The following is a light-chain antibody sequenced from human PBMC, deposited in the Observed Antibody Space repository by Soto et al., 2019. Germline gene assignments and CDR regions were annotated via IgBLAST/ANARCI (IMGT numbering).Light chain of an antibody. CDR2: GAS. CDR1: QSVSSN. CDR3: QQYDNWPIT. Sequence: EIVMTQSPATLSVSPGERATLSCRASQSVSSNLAWYQQKPGQAPRLLIYGASTRATGIPARCSGSGSGTEFTLTISGLQSEDFAVFYCQQYDNWPITFGQGTRLEIK. J-gene: IGKJ5*01. V-gene: IGKV3-15*01.